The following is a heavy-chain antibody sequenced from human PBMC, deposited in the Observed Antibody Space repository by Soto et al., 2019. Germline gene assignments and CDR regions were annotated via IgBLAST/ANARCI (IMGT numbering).Heavy chain of an antibody. Sequence: QVQLVQSGAEVRKPGSSVKVSCKASGGTFNKYAISWVRQAPGQGPEWMGGILPIYSTRNYANYAHKFQGRVTITVDTSTSTAYMELSGLKSDDTAIYYCARGVVVVTNYYFDQWSQGTLVTVSS. CDR3: ARGVVVVTNYYFDQ. J-gene: IGHJ4*02. CDR1: GGTFNKYA. CDR2: ILPIYSTRNYA. D-gene: IGHD2-2*01. V-gene: IGHV1-69*06.